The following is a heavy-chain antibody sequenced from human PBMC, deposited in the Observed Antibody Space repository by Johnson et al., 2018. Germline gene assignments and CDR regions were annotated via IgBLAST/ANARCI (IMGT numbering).Heavy chain of an antibody. CDR1: GFTFSSYS. Sequence: VQLVESGGGLVKPGGSLRLSCAASGFTFSSYSMNWVRQAPGKGLEWVSSISSSSGYIYYADSVKGRFTISRDNAKKSLYLQMNSRRAGDTAVYYCAREGTTPWGDAFDIWGQGTMVTVSS. V-gene: IGHV3-21*01. D-gene: IGHD1-7*01. CDR2: ISSSSGYI. CDR3: AREGTTPWGDAFDI. J-gene: IGHJ3*02.